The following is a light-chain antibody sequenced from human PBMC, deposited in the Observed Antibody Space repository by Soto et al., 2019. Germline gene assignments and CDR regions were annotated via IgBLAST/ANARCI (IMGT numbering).Light chain of an antibody. CDR1: QSISSY. J-gene: IGKJ1*01. CDR2: KAS. Sequence: DIQMTQSPSSLSASVGDRVTITCRASQSISSYLNWYQQKPGKAPRLLIYKASSLASGVPSRFSGSGSGTEFTLTISSLQPDDFATYYRQQYKTFGQGTKVDI. CDR3: QQYKT. V-gene: IGKV1-5*03.